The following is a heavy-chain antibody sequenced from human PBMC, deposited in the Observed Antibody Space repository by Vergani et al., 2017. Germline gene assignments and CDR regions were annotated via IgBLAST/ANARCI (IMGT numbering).Heavy chain of an antibody. CDR2: IYYSGST. V-gene: IGHV4-61*01. CDR3: ARVGYGENDWFDP. J-gene: IGHJ5*02. CDR1: GGSISSGSYY. D-gene: IGHD4-17*01. Sequence: QLQLQESGSGLVKPSQTLSLTCTVSGGSISSGSYYWSWIRQPPGKGLEWIGYIYYSGSTNYNPSLKSRVTISVDTSKNQFSLKLSSVTAADTAVYYCARVGYGENDWFDPWGQGTLVTVSS.